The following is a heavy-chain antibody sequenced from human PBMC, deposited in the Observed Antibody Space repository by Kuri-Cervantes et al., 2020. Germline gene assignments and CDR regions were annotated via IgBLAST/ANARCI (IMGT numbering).Heavy chain of an antibody. V-gene: IGHV4-61*01. CDR1: GGSVSSGSYY. Sequence: GSLRLSCTVSGGSVSSGSYYWSWIRQPPGKGLEWIGYIYYSGSTNYNPSLKSRVTISVDTSKNQFSLKLSSVTAADTAVYYCARDHYDSSGYAFDIWGQGTMVTVSS. CDR3: ARDHYDSSGYAFDI. CDR2: IYYSGST. J-gene: IGHJ3*02. D-gene: IGHD3-22*01.